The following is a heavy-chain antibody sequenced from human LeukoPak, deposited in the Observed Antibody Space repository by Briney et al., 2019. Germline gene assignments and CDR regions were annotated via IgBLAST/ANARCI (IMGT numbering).Heavy chain of an antibody. CDR1: GFTFSSYA. CDR3: VRDLGGRSGH. CDR2: INGDGSTT. J-gene: IGHJ4*02. D-gene: IGHD1-26*01. V-gene: IGHV3-74*01. Sequence: GGSLRLSCVASGFTFSSYAMGWVRQAPGKGLVWVSRINGDGSTTNYADSVKGRFTISRDNAKNTLYLQMNSLRAEDTAVYYCVRDLGGRSGHWGQGTLVTVSS.